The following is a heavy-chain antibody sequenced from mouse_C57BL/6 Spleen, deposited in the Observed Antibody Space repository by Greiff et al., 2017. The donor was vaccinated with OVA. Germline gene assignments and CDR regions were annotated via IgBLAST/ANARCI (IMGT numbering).Heavy chain of an antibody. CDR1: GYTFTSYD. V-gene: IGHV1-85*01. D-gene: IGHD1-1*01. CDR2: IYPRDGST. CDR3: AGYYCSSWCWYFDV. Sequence: VQLQQSGPELVKPGASVKLSCKASGYTFTSYDINWVKQRPGQGLEWIGWIYPRDGSTKYNEKFKGKATLTVDHSYSTAYMELRSLTSEDSAVYFCAGYYCSSWCWYFDVWGTGTTVTVSS. J-gene: IGHJ1*03.